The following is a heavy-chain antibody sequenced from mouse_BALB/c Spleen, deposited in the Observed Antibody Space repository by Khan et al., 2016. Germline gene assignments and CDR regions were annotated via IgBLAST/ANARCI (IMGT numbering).Heavy chain of an antibody. CDR2: VNPNNGDT. J-gene: IGHJ4*01. CDR1: GYTFTGYY. Sequence: VQLQQPGPDLVKPGASVKISCKASGYTFTGYYMYWVKQSHGKRLVWIGRVNPNNGDTSSNQKFKGKALLTVDKSSSTAYMELRSLTSEDSAVYYCARDAMDYWGQGTSLTVSS. CDR3: ARDAMDY. V-gene: IGHV1-26*01.